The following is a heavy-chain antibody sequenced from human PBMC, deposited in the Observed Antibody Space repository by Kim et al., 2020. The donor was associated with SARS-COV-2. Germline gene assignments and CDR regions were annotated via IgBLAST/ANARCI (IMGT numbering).Heavy chain of an antibody. J-gene: IGHJ4*02. CDR3: AIDVSCSGPDFDH. V-gene: IGHV3-72*01. Sequence: EYAASVKGRFTMSKYDSKNSLYLQMNSPKPEDTAVYYCAIDVSCSGPDFDHWGQGTLVTVSS. D-gene: IGHD3-10*02.